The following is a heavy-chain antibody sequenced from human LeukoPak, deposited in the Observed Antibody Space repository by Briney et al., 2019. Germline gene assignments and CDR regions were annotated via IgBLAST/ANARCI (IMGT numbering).Heavy chain of an antibody. CDR3: ARDVGDYGDLYFDL. J-gene: IGHJ2*01. D-gene: IGHD4-17*01. Sequence: SETPSLTCTVSGGSISSYYWSWIRQPPGKGLEWIGYIYYSGSTNYNPSLKSRVTISVDTSKNQFSLKLSSVTAADTAVYYCARDVGDYGDLYFDLWGRGTLVTVSS. CDR2: IYYSGST. CDR1: GGSISSYY. V-gene: IGHV4-59*12.